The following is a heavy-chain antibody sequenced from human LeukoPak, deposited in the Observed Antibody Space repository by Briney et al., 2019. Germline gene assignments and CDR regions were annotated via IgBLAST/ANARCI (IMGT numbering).Heavy chain of an antibody. D-gene: IGHD3-22*01. V-gene: IGHV3-30*18. CDR3: AKDGYYYDSSGYSYYYYYGMDV. CDR1: GFTFSSYG. Sequence: GRSLRLSCAASGFTFSSYGMHWVRQAPGKGLEWVAVISYDGSNKYYADSVKGRFTISRDNSKNTLYLQMNSLRAEDTAVYYCAKDGYYYDSSGYSYYYYYGMDVWGQGTTVTVSS. CDR2: ISYDGSNK. J-gene: IGHJ6*02.